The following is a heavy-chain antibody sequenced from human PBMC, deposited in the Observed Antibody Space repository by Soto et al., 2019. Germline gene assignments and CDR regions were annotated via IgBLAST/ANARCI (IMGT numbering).Heavy chain of an antibody. CDR3: AGGSKDDSRGYYAGFDY. Sequence: QVQLVESGGGVVQPGRSLRLSCAVSGFTFSSYGMNWVRQAPGKGLEWVAAIYYDGSNKYYADSVRGRFTISRDNFNNTLYLDMNSLGGEDKAVYYCAGGSKDDSRGYYAGFDYWGQGTLVTVSS. CDR2: IYYDGSNK. J-gene: IGHJ4*02. D-gene: IGHD3-22*01. V-gene: IGHV3-33*01. CDR1: GFTFSSYG.